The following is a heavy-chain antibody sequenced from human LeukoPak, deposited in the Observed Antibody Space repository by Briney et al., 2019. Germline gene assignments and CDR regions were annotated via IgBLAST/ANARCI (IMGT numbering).Heavy chain of an antibody. CDR1: GGSFSGYY. D-gene: IGHD5-24*01. Sequence: SETLSLTCAVHGGSFSGYYWSWIRQPPGKGLEWIGEINHSGSTNYNPSLKSRVTISVDTSKNQFSLKLSSVTAADTAVYYCARVKLRWLQLGDYFDYWGQGTLVTVSS. V-gene: IGHV4-34*01. CDR2: INHSGST. CDR3: ARVKLRWLQLGDYFDY. J-gene: IGHJ4*02.